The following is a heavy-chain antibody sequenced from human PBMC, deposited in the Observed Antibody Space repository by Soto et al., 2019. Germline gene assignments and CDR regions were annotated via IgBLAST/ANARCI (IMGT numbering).Heavy chain of an antibody. CDR2: IIPIFGTA. CDR1: GGTFSSYA. D-gene: IGHD6-19*01. V-gene: IGHV1-69*01. CDR3: AREQSPSSGWPGMDV. Sequence: VKVSCKASGGTFSSYAISRVRQAPGQGLEWMGGIIPIFGTANYVQKFQGRVTITADESTSTAYMELSSLRSEDTAVYYCAREQSPSSGWPGMDVWGQGTTVTVSS. J-gene: IGHJ6*02.